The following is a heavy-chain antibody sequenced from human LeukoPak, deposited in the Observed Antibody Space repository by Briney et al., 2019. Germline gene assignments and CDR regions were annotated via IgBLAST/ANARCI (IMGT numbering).Heavy chain of an antibody. Sequence: PGRSLRLSCAASGFTFDDYAMHWVRQAPGKGLEWVAVISADGSNYHYADSVKGRFTISRDNSKSTLYLQMNNLRAEDTAVYYCAGALAVGSDDGFDFWGQGTLVTVSS. CDR2: ISADGSNY. V-gene: IGHV3-30*03. CDR1: GFTFDDYA. CDR3: AGALAVGSDDGFDF. D-gene: IGHD3-10*01. J-gene: IGHJ3*01.